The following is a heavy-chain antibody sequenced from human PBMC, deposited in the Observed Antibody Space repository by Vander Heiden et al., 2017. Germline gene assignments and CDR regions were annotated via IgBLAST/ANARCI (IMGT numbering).Heavy chain of an antibody. Sequence: QVQLVQSAAEVTEPGAPVKVSCQASGYTFPTSHLPWVRQAPGQGLEWMGMITPSGLSTSNEQKFQGRVTLTRDTSTTTVYMELSSLSSEDTAVYYCARDLVPIAESFSYDGLDVWGQGTTVTVSS. J-gene: IGHJ6*02. D-gene: IGHD2-2*01. V-gene: IGHV1-46*01. CDR1: GYTFPTSH. CDR3: ARDLVPIAESFSYDGLDV. CDR2: ITPSGLST.